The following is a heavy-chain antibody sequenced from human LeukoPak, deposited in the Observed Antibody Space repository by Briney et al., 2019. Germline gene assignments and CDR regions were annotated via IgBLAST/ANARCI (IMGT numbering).Heavy chain of an antibody. CDR2: IYSSGST. D-gene: IGHD5-18*01. V-gene: IGHV4-4*07. CDR1: GFTFSSYE. J-gene: IGHJ6*03. Sequence: GSLRLSCAASGFTFSSYEMNWIRQPAGKGLEWIGRIYSSGSTNYNPSLKSRVTISVDTSRNQFSLKLSSVTAADTAVYYCARTTEGGYTYDYFYYYYMDVWGKGTTVTISS. CDR3: ARTTEGGYTYDYFYYYYMDV.